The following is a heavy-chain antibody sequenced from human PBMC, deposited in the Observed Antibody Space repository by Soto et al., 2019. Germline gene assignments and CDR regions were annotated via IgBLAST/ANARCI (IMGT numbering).Heavy chain of an antibody. V-gene: IGHV1-2*02. Sequence: ASVKVSCKTSGYTLTGYYIHWVRQAPGQGLEWLGWISPNSGGTNYAQRFQGRVTMTRDTSISTAYMEMSRLTSDDTAVYYCTRARYCYGGTCFGNFFDPWGQGTLVTVSS. D-gene: IGHD2-15*01. J-gene: IGHJ5*02. CDR2: ISPNSGGT. CDR3: TRARYCYGGTCFGNFFDP. CDR1: GYTLTGYY.